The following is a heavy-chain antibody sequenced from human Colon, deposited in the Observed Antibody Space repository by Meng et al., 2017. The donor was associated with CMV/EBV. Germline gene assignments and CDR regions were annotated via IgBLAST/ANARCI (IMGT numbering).Heavy chain of an antibody. CDR1: GFSVSRNY. D-gene: IGHD2-21*02. CDR2: IYDTGTR. J-gene: IGHJ4*02. Sequence: GGSLRLSCAASGFSVSRNYVSWVRQGPGKGLEWLSVIYDTGTRYYAASVKGRFTVSRDESTNTVFLQMNNLRAEDTAVYYCARNRLECGGDCYFADSWGQGTLVTVSS. CDR3: ARNRLECGGDCYFADS. V-gene: IGHV3-53*01.